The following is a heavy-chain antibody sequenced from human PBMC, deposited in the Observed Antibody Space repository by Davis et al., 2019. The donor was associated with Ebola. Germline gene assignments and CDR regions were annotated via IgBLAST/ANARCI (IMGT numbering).Heavy chain of an antibody. J-gene: IGHJ5*02. CDR2: IYYSGST. D-gene: IGHD1-14*01. CDR1: GGSFSGYY. V-gene: IGHV4-59*01. Sequence: GSLRLSCAVYGGSFSGYYWSWIRQPPGKGLEWIGYIYYSGSTNYNPSLKSRVTISVDTSKNQFSLKLSSVTAADTAVYYCARSTRTTRIFNPWGQGTLVTVSS. CDR3: ARSTRTTRIFNP.